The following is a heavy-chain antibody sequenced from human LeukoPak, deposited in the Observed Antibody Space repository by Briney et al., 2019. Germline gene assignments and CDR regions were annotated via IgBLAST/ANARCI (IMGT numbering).Heavy chain of an antibody. J-gene: IGHJ4*02. D-gene: IGHD3-22*01. V-gene: IGHV3-11*01. CDR2: ISGSGYTI. CDR3: ARTREDYFDSSGYYSFDY. Sequence: GSLRLSCAASGFTFSDYYMSWIRQAPGKGLEWLSYISGSGYTISYADSVKGRFTISRDNAKNSLYLQMSSLRAEDTAVYYCARTREDYFDSSGYYSFDYWGQGTLVPVSS. CDR1: GFTFSDYY.